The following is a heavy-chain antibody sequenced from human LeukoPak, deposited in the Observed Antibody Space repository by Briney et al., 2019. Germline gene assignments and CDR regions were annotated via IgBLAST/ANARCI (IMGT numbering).Heavy chain of an antibody. D-gene: IGHD1-26*01. J-gene: IGHJ4*02. V-gene: IGHV3-15*01. CDR1: GFTFSKAY. Sequence: GGSLRLSCAASGFTFSKAYMSWVRQAPGKGLEWLGRIKTNADGGTTDYASPVKGRFTISRDDSKNTLYLQMNSLKTEDTGVYYCTTLTKWALARVDYWGQGILFTVSS. CDR3: TTLTKWALARVDY. CDR2: IKTNADGGTT.